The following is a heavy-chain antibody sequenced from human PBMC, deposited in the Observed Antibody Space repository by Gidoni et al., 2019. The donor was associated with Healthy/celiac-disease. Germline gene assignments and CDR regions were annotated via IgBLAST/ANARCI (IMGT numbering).Heavy chain of an antibody. CDR1: GFSLSNARMG. D-gene: IGHD3-3*01. V-gene: IGHV2-26*01. CDR3: ARIYHDFWSGYYAYYFDY. J-gene: IGHJ4*02. Sequence: QVTLKESGPVLVKPTETLTLTCTVSGFSLSNARMGVSWIRQPPGKALEWLAHIFSNDEKSYSTSLKSRLTISKDTSKSQVVLTMTNMDPGDTATYYCARIYHDFWSGYYAYYFDYWGQGTLVTVSS. CDR2: IFSNDEK.